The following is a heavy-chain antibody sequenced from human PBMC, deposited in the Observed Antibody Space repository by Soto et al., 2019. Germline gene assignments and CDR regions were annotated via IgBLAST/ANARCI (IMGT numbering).Heavy chain of an antibody. CDR3: ARDVGYGPGPVFDY. D-gene: IGHD2-15*01. Sequence: SETLSLTCTVSGGSISSYYWSWIRQPPGKGLEWIGYIYYSGSTNYNPSLKSRVTISVDTSKNQFSLKLSSVTAADTAVYYCARDVGYGPGPVFDYWGQGTLVTVSS. J-gene: IGHJ4*02. V-gene: IGHV4-59*01. CDR2: IYYSGST. CDR1: GGSISSYY.